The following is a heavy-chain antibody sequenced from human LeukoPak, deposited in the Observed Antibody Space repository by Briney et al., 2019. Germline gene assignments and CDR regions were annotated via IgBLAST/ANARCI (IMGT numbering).Heavy chain of an antibody. D-gene: IGHD2-8*01. Sequence: PSETLSLTCAVYGGSFSGYYWSWIRQPPGKGLEWIGEINHSGSTNYNPSLKSRVTISVDTSKNQFSLKLSSVTAADTAVYYCARARLYCTNGVCYDKRAFDIWGQGTMVTVSS. V-gene: IGHV4-34*01. CDR1: GGSFSGYY. CDR3: ARARLYCTNGVCYDKRAFDI. J-gene: IGHJ3*02. CDR2: INHSGST.